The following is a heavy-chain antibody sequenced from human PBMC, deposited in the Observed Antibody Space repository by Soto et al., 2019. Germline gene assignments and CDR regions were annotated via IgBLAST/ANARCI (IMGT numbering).Heavy chain of an antibody. V-gene: IGHV1-69*01. Sequence: QVQLVQSGAEVEKPGSSVNVSCKASGGTFSSYASSWVRQAPGQGLEWMGGIIPIFGTANYAQKFQGRVTITADESTSTDYMELSSLRSEDTAVYYCARGRSEGATTYNWFDPWGQGTLVTVSS. D-gene: IGHD1-26*01. CDR1: GGTFSSYA. CDR3: ARGRSEGATTYNWFDP. J-gene: IGHJ5*02. CDR2: IIPIFGTA.